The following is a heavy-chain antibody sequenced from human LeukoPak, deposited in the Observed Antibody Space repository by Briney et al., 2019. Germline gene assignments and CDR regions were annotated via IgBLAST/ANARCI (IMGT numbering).Heavy chain of an antibody. CDR1: GDSMSSYY. V-gene: IGHV4-59*08. Sequence: SETLSLTCTVSGDSMSSYYWSWIRQPPGKGLEWIGYIYYSGSTNYNPSLKSRVTISVDTSKNQFSLKLSSVTAADTAVYYCARAGGRTAAVDYWGQGTLVTVSS. J-gene: IGHJ4*02. CDR2: IYYSGST. D-gene: IGHD3-16*01. CDR3: ARAGGRTAAVDY.